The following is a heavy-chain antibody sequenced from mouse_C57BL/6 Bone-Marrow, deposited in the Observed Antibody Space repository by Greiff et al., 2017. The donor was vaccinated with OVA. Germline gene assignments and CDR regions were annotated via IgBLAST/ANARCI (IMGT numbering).Heavy chain of an antibody. D-gene: IGHD1-1*01. J-gene: IGHJ4*01. CDR2: IYPGSGNT. Sequence: QVQLKESGAELVRPGASVKLSCKASGYTFTDYYINWVKQRPGQGLEWIARIYPGSGNTYYNEKFKGKATLTAEKSSSTAYMQLSSLTSEDSAVYFGARANYYDSSYDAMDYWGQGTSVTVSS. V-gene: IGHV1-76*01. CDR3: ARANYYDSSYDAMDY. CDR1: GYTFTDYY.